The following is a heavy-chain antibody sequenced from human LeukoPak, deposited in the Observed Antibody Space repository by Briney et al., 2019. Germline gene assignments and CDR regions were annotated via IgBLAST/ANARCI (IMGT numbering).Heavy chain of an antibody. Sequence: SSETLSLTCAVYGGSFSGYYWSWIRQPPGKGLEWIGEINHSGSTNYNPSLKSRVTISVDTSKNQFSLKLSSVTAADTAVYYCASIAGCPPSWGQGALVTVSS. CDR2: INHSGST. D-gene: IGHD6-13*01. J-gene: IGHJ5*02. CDR3: ASIAGCPPS. CDR1: GGSFSGYY. V-gene: IGHV4-34*01.